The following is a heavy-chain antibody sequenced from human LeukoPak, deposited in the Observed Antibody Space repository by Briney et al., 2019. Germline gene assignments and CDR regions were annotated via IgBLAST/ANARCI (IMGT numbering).Heavy chain of an antibody. Sequence: GGSLRLSCAASGFTFSNFLMTWVRQAPGKGLEWVSGIDYSGGNTNYADSVLGRFTVSRDNSKNTLYLQMNSLRAEDTAVYYCAKDQWLGAFDIWGQGTMVTVSS. J-gene: IGHJ3*02. CDR3: AKDQWLGAFDI. V-gene: IGHV3-23*01. CDR1: GFTFSNFL. CDR2: IDYSGGNT. D-gene: IGHD6-19*01.